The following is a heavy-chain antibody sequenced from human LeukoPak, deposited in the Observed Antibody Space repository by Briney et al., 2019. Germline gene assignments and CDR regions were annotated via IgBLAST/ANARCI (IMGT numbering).Heavy chain of an antibody. V-gene: IGHV3-23*01. CDR1: GFTFSSYA. CDR2: ISGSGGST. Sequence: PGGSLRLSCAASGFTFSSYAMSWVRQAPGKGLEWVSAISGSGGSTYYADSVKGRFTISRDNSKNTLYLQMNSLRAEDTAVYYCAKDRGSVGATSSFDYWGQGTLVTVSS. CDR3: AKDRGSVGATSSFDY. J-gene: IGHJ4*02. D-gene: IGHD1-26*01.